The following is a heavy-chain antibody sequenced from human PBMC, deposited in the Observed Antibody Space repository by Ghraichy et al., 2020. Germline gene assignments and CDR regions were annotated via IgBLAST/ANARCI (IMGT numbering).Heavy chain of an antibody. J-gene: IGHJ4*02. V-gene: IGHV1-24*01. CDR3: ATDYGSGSYYNSFDY. CDR2: FDPEDGET. D-gene: IGHD3-10*01. CDR1: GYTLTELS. Sequence: ASVKVSCKVSGYTLTELSMHWVRQAPGKGLEWMGGFDPEDGETIYAQKFQGRVTMTEDTSTDTAYMELSSLRSEDTAVYYCATDYGSGSYYNSFDYWGQGTLVTVSS.